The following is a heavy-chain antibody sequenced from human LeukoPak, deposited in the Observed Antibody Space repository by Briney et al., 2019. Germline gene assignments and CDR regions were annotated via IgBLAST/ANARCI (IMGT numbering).Heavy chain of an antibody. Sequence: PGGSLRLSCAASGFTFSSHGMCWVRQAPGRGLEWVSSISSSSSYIYYADSVKGRFTISRDNAKNSLYLQMNSLRAEDTAVYYCARALQNDAFDIWGQGTMVTVSS. V-gene: IGHV3-21*01. CDR3: ARALQNDAFDI. D-gene: IGHD3-10*01. CDR2: ISSSSSYI. J-gene: IGHJ3*02. CDR1: GFTFSSHG.